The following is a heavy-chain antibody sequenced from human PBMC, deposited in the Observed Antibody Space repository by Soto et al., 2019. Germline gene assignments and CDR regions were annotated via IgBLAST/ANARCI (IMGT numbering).Heavy chain of an antibody. CDR2: ISGSGGST. CDR3: AKVPLGQLLWFGELLSYYFDY. CDR1: GFTFSSDA. D-gene: IGHD3-10*01. J-gene: IGHJ4*02. V-gene: IGHV3-23*01. Sequence: GGSLSLSCAASGFTFSSDAMCWVRQAPGQGLEWVSAISGSGGSTYYADPVKGRFTISRDNSKNTLYLQMNSLRAEDTAVYYCAKVPLGQLLWFGELLSYYFDYWGQGTLVTVSS.